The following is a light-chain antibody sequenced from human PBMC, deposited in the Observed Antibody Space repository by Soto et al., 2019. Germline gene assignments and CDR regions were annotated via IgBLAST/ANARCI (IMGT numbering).Light chain of an antibody. Sequence: QSALTQPRSVSGSPRQSVTISCTGTSSDVGGYNYVSWYQQHPGKPPKLMIYDVGKRPSGVPDRFSGSKSGNTASLTISGLQAEDEADYYCCSYAGSYTYVFGTGTKLTVL. J-gene: IGLJ1*01. V-gene: IGLV2-11*01. CDR1: SSDVGGYNY. CDR3: CSYAGSYTYV. CDR2: DVG.